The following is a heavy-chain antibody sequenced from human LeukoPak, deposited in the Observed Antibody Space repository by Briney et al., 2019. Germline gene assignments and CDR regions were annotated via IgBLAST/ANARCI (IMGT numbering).Heavy chain of an antibody. V-gene: IGHV4-34*01. Sequence: PSETLSLSCAVYGGSFSGYYWSWIRQPPGKGLEWIGEINHSGSTNYNPSLKSRVTISVDTSKNQFSLKLSSVTAADTAVYYCARVGEVSSSSFIDYWGQGTLVTVSS. CDR2: INHSGST. J-gene: IGHJ4*02. D-gene: IGHD6-6*01. CDR3: ARVGEVSSSSFIDY. CDR1: GGSFSGYY.